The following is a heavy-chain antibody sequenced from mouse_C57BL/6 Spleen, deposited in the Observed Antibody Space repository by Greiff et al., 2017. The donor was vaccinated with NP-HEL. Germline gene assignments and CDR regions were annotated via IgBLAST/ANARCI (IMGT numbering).Heavy chain of an antibody. CDR3: ARGGWDGFDD. J-gene: IGHJ2*01. V-gene: IGHV1-61*01. CDR2: IYPSDSET. CDR1: GYTFTSYW. Sequence: VQLQQSGAELMKPGASVKLSCKASGYTFTSYWMDWVKQRPGQGLEWIGNIYPSDSETHYNQKFKDKATLTVDKSSSTAYMQLSSLTSEDSAVYYCARGGWDGFDDWGQGTTLTVSS. D-gene: IGHD4-1*01.